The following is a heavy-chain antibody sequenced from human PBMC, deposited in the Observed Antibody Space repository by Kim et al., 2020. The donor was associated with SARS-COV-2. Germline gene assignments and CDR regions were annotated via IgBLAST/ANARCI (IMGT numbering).Heavy chain of an antibody. CDR3: AKGGYYYDSSGYYHFDY. J-gene: IGHJ4*02. CDR2: ISGSGGST. D-gene: IGHD3-22*01. V-gene: IGHV3-23*01. CDR1: GFTFSSYA. Sequence: GGSLRLSCAASGFTFSSYAMSWVRQAPGKGLEWVSAISGSGGSTYYADSVKGRFTISRDNSKNTLYLQMNSLRAEDTAVYYCAKGGYYYDSSGYYHFDYWGQGTLVTVSS.